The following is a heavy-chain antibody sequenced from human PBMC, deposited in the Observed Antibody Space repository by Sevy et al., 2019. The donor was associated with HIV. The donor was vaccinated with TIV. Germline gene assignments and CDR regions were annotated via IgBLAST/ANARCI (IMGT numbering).Heavy chain of an antibody. D-gene: IGHD2-21*01. Sequence: SETLSLTCAVYGGSFNNDYWTWIRQPPGKGLEWIGEVSRAGTTKYNPSLQSRTTMSLDTSTNHFSLKLTYVTAADTALYYCARSVPSVLTGPVGLFFQVYSGWFDPWGQGIMVTVSS. J-gene: IGHJ5*02. CDR1: GGSFNNDY. V-gene: IGHV4-34*10. CDR3: ARSVPSVLTGPVGLFFQVYSGWFDP. CDR2: VSRAGTT.